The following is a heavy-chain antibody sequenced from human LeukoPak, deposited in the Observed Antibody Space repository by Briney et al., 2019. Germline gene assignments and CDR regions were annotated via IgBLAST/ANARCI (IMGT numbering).Heavy chain of an antibody. V-gene: IGHV1-69*06. CDR1: GGTFSSYA. CDR2: IIPIFGTA. D-gene: IGHD3-22*01. Sequence: GASVKVSCKASGGTFSSYAISWVRQAPGQGLEWMGGIIPIFGTANYAQKFQGRVTMTEDTSTDTAYMELSSLRSEDTAVYYCARSSGYYSSLFYMHVWGKGTTVTVSS. CDR3: ARSSGYYSSLFYMHV. J-gene: IGHJ6*03.